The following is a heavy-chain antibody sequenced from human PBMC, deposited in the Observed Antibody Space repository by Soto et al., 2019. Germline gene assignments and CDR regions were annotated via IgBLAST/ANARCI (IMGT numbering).Heavy chain of an antibody. J-gene: IGHJ4*02. CDR2: IRNEANSYTT. CDR3: VRAPIGSVLDY. V-gene: IGHV3-72*01. Sequence: PGGSLRLSCVGSGFIFSDNYMDWVRQAPGKGLEWIGRIRNEANSYTTEYAASVKGRFTVSRDDSKNSLFLQMNSLKTEDTAVYYCVRAPIGSVLDYWGQGALVTVSS. D-gene: IGHD1-26*01. CDR1: GFIFSDNY.